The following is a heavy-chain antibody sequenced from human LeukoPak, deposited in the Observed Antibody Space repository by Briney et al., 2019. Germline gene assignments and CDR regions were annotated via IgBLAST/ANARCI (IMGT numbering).Heavy chain of an antibody. CDR3: ARPPYCGGDCQDRYFDL. D-gene: IGHD2-21*02. CDR1: GFTFSSYS. V-gene: IGHV3-48*04. J-gene: IGHJ2*01. Sequence: GRSLRLSCAASGFTFSSYSMNWVRQAPGKGLEWVSYISSSSSTIYYADSVKGRFTISRDNAKNSLYLQMSSLRAEDTGVYYCARPPYCGGDCQDRYFDLWGRGTLVTVSS. CDR2: ISSSSSTI.